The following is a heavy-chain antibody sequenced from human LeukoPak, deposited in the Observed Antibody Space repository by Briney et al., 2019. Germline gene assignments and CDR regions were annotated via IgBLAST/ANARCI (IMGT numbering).Heavy chain of an antibody. CDR3: ARGQSYCGADCYSD. CDR1: GFSINHYY. J-gene: IGHJ4*02. Sequence: GGSLRLSCAASGFSINHYYMTWIRQTPGKGLDWVSVIYTGGSTNYGDSVKGRFTISRDNSKNTLYLQMNSLRADDTAIYYCARGQSYCGADCYSDWGQGALVTVSS. V-gene: IGHV3-66*01. CDR2: IYTGGST. D-gene: IGHD2-21*02.